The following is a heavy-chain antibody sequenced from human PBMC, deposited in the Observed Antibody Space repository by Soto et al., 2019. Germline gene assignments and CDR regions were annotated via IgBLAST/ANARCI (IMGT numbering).Heavy chain of an antibody. CDR3: ARGVMVRGRHYYYGMHV. CDR1: GGSISSYY. J-gene: IGHJ6*02. D-gene: IGHD3-10*01. V-gene: IGHV4-59*01. CDR2: IYYSGST. Sequence: QVQLQESGPGLVKPSETLSLTCTVSGGSISSYYWSWIRQPPGKGLEWIGYIYYSGSTNYNPSLNRRLTLSGDRSMNQFALNLSSGTAADTAASYAARGVMVRGRHYYYGMHVWGQGTTVTVSS.